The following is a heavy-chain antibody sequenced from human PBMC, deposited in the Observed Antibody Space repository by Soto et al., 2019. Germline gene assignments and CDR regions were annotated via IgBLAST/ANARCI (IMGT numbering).Heavy chain of an antibody. D-gene: IGHD6-6*01. J-gene: IGHJ4*02. V-gene: IGHV3-23*01. CDR2: ISASGGST. CDR1: GFTFTNYA. CDR3: AKDRGSLYTSSSPLDF. Sequence: GGSLRLSCAASGFTFTNYAMTWVRQAPGKGLEWVSGISASGGSTYYADSVKGRFTISRDNSKNTLFLQMNSLGAEDTALYYCAKDRGSLYTSSSPLDFWGQGTLVTVSS.